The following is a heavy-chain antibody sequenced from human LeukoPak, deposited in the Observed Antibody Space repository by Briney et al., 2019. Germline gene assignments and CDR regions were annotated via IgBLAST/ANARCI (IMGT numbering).Heavy chain of an antibody. CDR2: IHYSGST. Sequence: PSETLSLTCTVSGDSISSSTYYWGWIRQPPGKGLEWIGSIHYSGSTYYNPSLKSRVTISEDTSKNQFSLKLSSVTAADTAVYYCAGCTWWWRPEYFDYWGQGTLVTVSS. CDR1: GDSISSSTYY. D-gene: IGHD2-21*02. V-gene: IGHV4-39*01. CDR3: AGCTWWWRPEYFDY. J-gene: IGHJ4*02.